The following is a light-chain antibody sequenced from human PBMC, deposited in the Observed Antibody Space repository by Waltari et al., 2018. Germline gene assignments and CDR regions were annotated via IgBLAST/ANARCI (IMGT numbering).Light chain of an antibody. V-gene: IGKV1-33*01. CDR1: QDISNY. CDR2: AAS. J-gene: IGKJ4*01. CDR3: QQHDNLPLA. Sequence: EIQMTQSPSSLSTSVGDRVTITCQTSQDISNYLNWYQQKPGKAPKLLIYAASNSETGVPSRFRGSGSGTNFTFTISSLQPEDIATYYCQQHDNLPLAFGGGPRWKSN.